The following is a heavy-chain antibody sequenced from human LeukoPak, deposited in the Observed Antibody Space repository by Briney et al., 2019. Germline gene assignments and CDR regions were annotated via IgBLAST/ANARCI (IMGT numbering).Heavy chain of an antibody. V-gene: IGHV4-61*02. CDR3: ARVNGNHDGLTRVTNYYYYYMDV. Sequence: PSETLSLTCTVSGDSISSGSYYWSWIRQPAGKGLEWIGRIYTSGSTNYNPSLKSRVTISVDTSKNQFSLKLTSVTAADTAVYYCARVNGNHDGLTRVTNYYYYYMDVWGKGTTVTVSS. J-gene: IGHJ6*03. CDR2: IYTSGST. D-gene: IGHD3-9*01. CDR1: GDSISSGSYY.